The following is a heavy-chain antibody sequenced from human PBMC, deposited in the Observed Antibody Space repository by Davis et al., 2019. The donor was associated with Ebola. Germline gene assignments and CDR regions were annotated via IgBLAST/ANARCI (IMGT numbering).Heavy chain of an antibody. CDR3: TGTYQGFDY. CDR2: IRSKANSYAT. D-gene: IGHD1-14*01. Sequence: GESLKISCAASGFTFSGSAMHWVRQASGKGLEWVGRIRSKANSYATAYAASVKGRFTISRDDSKNTAYLQMNSLKTENTAVYYCTGTYQGFDYWAREPWSPSPQ. V-gene: IGHV3-73*01. CDR1: GFTFSGSA. J-gene: IGHJ4*02.